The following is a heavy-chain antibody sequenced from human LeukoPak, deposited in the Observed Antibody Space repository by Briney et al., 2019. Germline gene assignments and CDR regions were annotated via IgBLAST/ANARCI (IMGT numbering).Heavy chain of an antibody. D-gene: IGHD3-22*01. V-gene: IGHV4-59*01. CDR2: IYYSGST. Sequence: ASETLSLTCTVSGGSISSYYWSWVRQPPGKGLEWVGYIYYSGSTNYNPSLKSRVTISVDTSKNQFSLKLSSVPAADTAVYYCARTLRDYYDSSGPFWYWGQGTLVTVSS. CDR3: ARTLRDYYDSSGPFWY. J-gene: IGHJ4*02. CDR1: GGSISSYY.